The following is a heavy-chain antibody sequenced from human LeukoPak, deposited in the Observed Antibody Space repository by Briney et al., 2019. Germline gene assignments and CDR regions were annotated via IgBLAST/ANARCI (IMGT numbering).Heavy chain of an antibody. J-gene: IGHJ2*01. Sequence: PSETLSLTCTVSGGSISSYYWSWIRQPPGKGLEWIGYIYYSGSTNYNPSLKSRVTISVDTSENQFSLKLSSVTAADTAVYYCARDYGRPWGDNWDFDLWGRGTLVTVSS. V-gene: IGHV4-59*01. CDR2: IYYSGST. D-gene: IGHD3-16*01. CDR1: GGSISSYY. CDR3: ARDYGRPWGDNWDFDL.